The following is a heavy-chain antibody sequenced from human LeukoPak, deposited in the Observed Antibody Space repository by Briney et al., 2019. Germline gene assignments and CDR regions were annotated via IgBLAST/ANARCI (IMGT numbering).Heavy chain of an antibody. D-gene: IGHD1-26*01. CDR2: ISYDGSNK. Sequence: GSLRLSCAASGFTFSSYAMHWVRQAPGKGLEWVAVISYDGSNKYYADSVKGRFTTSRDNSKNALYLQMNSLRAEDTAVYYCARGEGALNFDYWGQGTLVTVSS. CDR1: GFTFSSYA. J-gene: IGHJ4*02. V-gene: IGHV3-30-3*01. CDR3: ARGEGALNFDY.